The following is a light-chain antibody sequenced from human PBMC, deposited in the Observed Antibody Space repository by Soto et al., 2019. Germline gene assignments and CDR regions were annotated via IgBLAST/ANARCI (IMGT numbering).Light chain of an antibody. CDR3: CSYAGSYTWV. CDR1: RYDVGGYNY. J-gene: IGLJ3*02. V-gene: IGLV2-11*01. Sequence: QSALTQPPSVSGSPGQSVTMSCTGTRYDVGGYNYVSWCQQHPGKAPKLMIYDVSKRPSGVPDRFSGSKSGNTASLTISGLQAEDEADYYCCSYAGSYTWVFGGGTQLTVL. CDR2: DVS.